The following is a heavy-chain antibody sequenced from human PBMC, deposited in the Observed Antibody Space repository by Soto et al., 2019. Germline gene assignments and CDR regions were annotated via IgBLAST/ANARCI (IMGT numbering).Heavy chain of an antibody. Sequence: QVQLVESGGGVVQPGRSLRLSCAASGFTFSSYAMHWVRQAPGKGLEWVAVISYDGSNKYYADSVKGRFTISRDNSKNTLYLQMNSLRVEDTAVYYCAKDAPTGAMQYYGLAVWGQGTTVTVSS. D-gene: IGHD3-10*01. CDR3: AKDAPTGAMQYYGLAV. V-gene: IGHV3-30-3*01. CDR1: GFTFSSYA. CDR2: ISYDGSNK. J-gene: IGHJ6*02.